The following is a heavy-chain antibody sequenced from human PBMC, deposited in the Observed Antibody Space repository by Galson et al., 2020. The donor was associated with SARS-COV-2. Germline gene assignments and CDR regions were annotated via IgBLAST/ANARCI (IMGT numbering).Heavy chain of an antibody. J-gene: IGHJ6*02. CDR2: IYYSGST. CDR1: GGSISSSSYY. D-gene: IGHD3-10*01. V-gene: IGHV4-39*01. CDR3: AGHIASGVLWFGADYYYGMDV. Sequence: SETLSLTCTVSGGSISSSSYYWGWIRQPPGKGLEWIGSIYYSGSTYYNPSLKSRVTISVDTSKNQFSLKLSSVTAADTAVYYCAGHIASGVLWFGADYYYGMDVWGQGTTVTVSS.